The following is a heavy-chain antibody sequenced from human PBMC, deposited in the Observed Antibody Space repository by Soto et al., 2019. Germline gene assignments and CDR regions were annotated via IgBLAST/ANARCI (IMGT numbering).Heavy chain of an antibody. V-gene: IGHV3-53*01. CDR3: ARSRPEYGDYATT. Sequence: GKELEWVSLIYSGGATYYVDSVKGRFTISRDNSKNTVYLQMNSLRAEDTAVYYCARSRPEYGDYATTWGQGILVS. J-gene: IGHJ4*02. CDR2: IYSGGAT. D-gene: IGHD4-17*01.